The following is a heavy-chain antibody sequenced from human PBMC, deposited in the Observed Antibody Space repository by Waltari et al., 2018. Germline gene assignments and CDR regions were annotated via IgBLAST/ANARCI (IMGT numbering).Heavy chain of an antibody. J-gene: IGHJ3*02. CDR3: ARGRNGYIQDVFDI. V-gene: IGHV3-48*01. CDR1: GFTFSPHN. CDR2: LSSTTTT. D-gene: IGHD5-12*01. Sequence: EVHLVASGGGLVQLGESLSLSCSATGFTFSPHNMNWVRQDPGKGLEWVSYLSSTTTTYYADYLKGRFTIARDNAKNSLYRQMNSLRAEDTALYYCARGRNGYIQDVFDIWGQGTMVSVSS.